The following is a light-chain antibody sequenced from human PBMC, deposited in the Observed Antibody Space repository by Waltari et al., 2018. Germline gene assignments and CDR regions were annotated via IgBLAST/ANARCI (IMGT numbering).Light chain of an antibody. CDR3: SSYTSGSLWV. CDR2: DVT. Sequence: QSALTQPASVSGSPGQSITIPCTGTDSDVGAYNYVSWYQQHPGKAPELMIYDVTNRPSGVSNRFSGSKSGNTASLTISGLQAEDEADYYCSSYTSGSLWVFGGGTKLTVL. CDR1: DSDVGAYNY. V-gene: IGLV2-14*03. J-gene: IGLJ3*02.